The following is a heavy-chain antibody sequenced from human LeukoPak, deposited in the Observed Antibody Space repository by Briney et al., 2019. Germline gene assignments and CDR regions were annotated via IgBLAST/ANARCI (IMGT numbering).Heavy chain of an antibody. J-gene: IGHJ4*02. CDR1: GFTFSSYA. CDR2: ISSYSTYI. Sequence: TGGSLRLSCAASGFTFSSYAMSWVRQAPGKGLEWVSFISSYSTYIYYADSLKGRFTISRDNAKNSLYLQMNSLRAEDTAVYYCARDSFAGYDSSGYSSYDYWGQGTLVTVSS. V-gene: IGHV3-21*01. D-gene: IGHD3-22*01. CDR3: ARDSFAGYDSSGYSSYDY.